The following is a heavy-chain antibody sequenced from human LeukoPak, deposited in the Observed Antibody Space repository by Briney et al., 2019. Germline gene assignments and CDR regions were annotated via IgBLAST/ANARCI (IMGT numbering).Heavy chain of an antibody. Sequence: PGGSLRLSCAASGFTFSSYGMHWVRQAPGKGLKWVAFIRYDGSNKYYADSVKGRFTISGDNSKNTLYLQMNSLRAEDTAVYYCAKDSAIQQLVYYYYMDVWGKGTTVTVSS. D-gene: IGHD6-13*01. CDR2: IRYDGSNK. CDR3: AKDSAIQQLVYYYYMDV. V-gene: IGHV3-30*02. CDR1: GFTFSSYG. J-gene: IGHJ6*03.